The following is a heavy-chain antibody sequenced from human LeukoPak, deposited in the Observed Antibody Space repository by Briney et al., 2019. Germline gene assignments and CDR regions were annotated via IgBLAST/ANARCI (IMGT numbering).Heavy chain of an antibody. CDR2: VSGSGAHT. Sequence: GGSLRLSCAASGFTFSSYAMTWVRQAPGKGLQWVSAVSGSGAHTYYADSVKGRFTISRDNSRDTLYLQMNSLRAEDTAVYYCARVDYDVSTGYQNYFEFWGQGTLVTVSS. CDR1: GFTFSSYA. J-gene: IGHJ4*02. CDR3: ARVDYDVSTGYQNYFEF. V-gene: IGHV3-23*01. D-gene: IGHD3-9*01.